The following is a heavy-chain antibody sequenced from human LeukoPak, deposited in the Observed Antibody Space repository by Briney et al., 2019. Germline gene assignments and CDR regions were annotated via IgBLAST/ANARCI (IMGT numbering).Heavy chain of an antibody. D-gene: IGHD6-13*01. CDR2: ISSSGSTI. CDR3: ARGPSSSWAKTFDY. J-gene: IGHJ4*02. Sequence: TGGSLRLSCAASGFTFSDYYMSWIRQAPGKGLEWVSYISSSGSTIYHADSVKGRFTISRDNAKNSLYLQMNSLRAEDTAVYYCARGPSSSWAKTFDYWGQGTLVTVSS. V-gene: IGHV3-11*01. CDR1: GFTFSDYY.